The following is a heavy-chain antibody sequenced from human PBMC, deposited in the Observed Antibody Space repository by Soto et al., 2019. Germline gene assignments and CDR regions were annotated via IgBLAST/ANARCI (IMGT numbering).Heavy chain of an antibody. CDR3: ANMYYYDSSGYPDDAFDI. V-gene: IGHV3-48*02. CDR2: ISSSSSTI. Sequence: PGGSLSLSCAASGFTFSSYSMNWVRQAPGKGLEWVSYISSSSSTIYYADSVKGRFTISRDNAKNSLYLQMNSLRDEDTAVYYCANMYYYDSSGYPDDAFDIWGQGTMVTVSS. CDR1: GFTFSSYS. J-gene: IGHJ3*02. D-gene: IGHD3-22*01.